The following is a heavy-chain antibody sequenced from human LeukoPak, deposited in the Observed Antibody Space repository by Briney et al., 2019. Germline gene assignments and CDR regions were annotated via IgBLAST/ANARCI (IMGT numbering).Heavy chain of an antibody. V-gene: IGHV1-8*02. D-gene: IGHD3-3*01. Sequence: GASVKVSCKASGGTFSSYAINWVRQATGQGLEWMGWMNPNSGNTGYAQKFQGRVTMTRNTSISTAYMELSSLRSEDTAVYYCARGRFAIFGVVNLVYWGQGTLVTVSS. CDR3: ARGRFAIFGVVNLVY. CDR1: GGTFSSYA. CDR2: MNPNSGNT. J-gene: IGHJ4*02.